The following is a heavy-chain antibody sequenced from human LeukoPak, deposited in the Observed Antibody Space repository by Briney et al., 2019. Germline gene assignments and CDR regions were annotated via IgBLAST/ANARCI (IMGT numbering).Heavy chain of an antibody. D-gene: IGHD4/OR15-4a*01. CDR1: GDSISGYF. J-gene: IGHJ6*03. V-gene: IGHV4-4*09. Sequence: PSETLSLTCTVSGDSISGYFWTWIRPPPGKGLEWIGYMFSSGSPDYNPSLKSRVTMSVDTSKNQSSLMLASVTAADTGVYYCARHGAAYSDMDVWGRGTSVTVSS. CDR3: ARHGAAYSDMDV. CDR2: MFSSGSP.